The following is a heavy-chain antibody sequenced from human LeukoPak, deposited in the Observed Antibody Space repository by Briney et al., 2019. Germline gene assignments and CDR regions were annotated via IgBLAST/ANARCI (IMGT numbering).Heavy chain of an antibody. V-gene: IGHV3-66*01. D-gene: IGHD3-10*01. J-gene: IGHJ4*02. CDR2: IYSGGST. CDR3: VRGAPRRWFGESLSGAKYYFDY. CDR1: GFTVSNNY. Sequence: GGSLRLSCVASGFTVSNNYMTWVRQAPGKGLEWVSVIYSGGSTYYADSVKGRFTISRDNSKNTLYLQMNTLRAEDTAVYYCVRGAPRRWFGESLSGAKYYFDYWGQGTLVTVSS.